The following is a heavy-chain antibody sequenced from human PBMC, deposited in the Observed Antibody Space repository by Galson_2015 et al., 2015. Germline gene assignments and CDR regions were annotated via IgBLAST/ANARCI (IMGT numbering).Heavy chain of an antibody. CDR3: ARWSGTYYDY. D-gene: IGHD3-3*01. J-gene: IGHJ4*02. CDR1: GYTFTSNY. Sequence: SVKVSCKASGYTFTSNYLHWVRQAPGQGLEWMGIINPSGGSTSYAQKFQGRVTMTRDTSTTTVYMELSSLRSDDMAVYYCARWSGTYYDYWGQGTLVTVSS. CDR2: INPSGGST. V-gene: IGHV1-46*01.